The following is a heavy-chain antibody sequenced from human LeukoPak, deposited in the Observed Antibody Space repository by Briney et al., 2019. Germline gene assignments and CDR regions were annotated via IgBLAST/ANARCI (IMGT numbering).Heavy chain of an antibody. J-gene: IGHJ6*02. CDR2: MSYDGSNK. Sequence: GRSLRLSCAASGFTFSSYGMHWVRQAPGKGLEWVAVMSYDGSNKYYADSVKGRFTISRDNSKNTLYLQMNSLRAEDTAVYYCAKEVAASYYYYYGMDVWGQGTTVTVSS. CDR1: GFTFSSYG. V-gene: IGHV3-30*18. CDR3: AKEVAASYYYYYGMDV. D-gene: IGHD2-15*01.